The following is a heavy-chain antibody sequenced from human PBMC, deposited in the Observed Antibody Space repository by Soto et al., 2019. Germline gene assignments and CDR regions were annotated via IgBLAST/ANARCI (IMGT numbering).Heavy chain of an antibody. J-gene: IGHJ3*02. CDR1: GFTFSSYG. V-gene: IGHV3-33*01. CDR3: ARVRGGFGDLDAFDI. CDR2: IWYDGSNK. Sequence: QVQLVESGGGVVQPGRSLRLSCAASGFTFSSYGMHWVRQAPGKGLEWVAVIWYDGSNKYYADSVKGRFTISRDNSKITLYLQMNSLRAEDTAVYYCARVRGGFGDLDAFDIWGQGTMVTVSS. D-gene: IGHD3-10*01.